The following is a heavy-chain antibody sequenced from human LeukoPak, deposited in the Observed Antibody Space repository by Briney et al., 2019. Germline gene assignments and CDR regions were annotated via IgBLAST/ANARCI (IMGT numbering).Heavy chain of an antibody. V-gene: IGHV3-23*01. J-gene: IGHJ4*02. CDR2: ISGSGGST. D-gene: IGHD4-17*01. CDR1: GFTFSSYA. Sequence: PGGSLRLSCAASGFTFSSYAMSWVRQAPGKGLEWVSAISGSGGSTYYADSVKGRFTISRDNSRNTLYLQMNSLRAEDTAVYYCASAYDYGDYPNYFDYWGQGTLVTVSS. CDR3: ASAYDYGDYPNYFDY.